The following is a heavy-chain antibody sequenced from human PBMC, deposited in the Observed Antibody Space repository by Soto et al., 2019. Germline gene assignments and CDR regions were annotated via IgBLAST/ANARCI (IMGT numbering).Heavy chain of an antibody. CDR2: IYYSGST. D-gene: IGHD1-26*01. J-gene: IGHJ4*02. CDR3: ARDSGSSPPTYYFDY. CDR1: GGSISSGGYY. Sequence: PSETLSLTCTVSGGSISSGGYYWSWIRQHPGKGLEWIGYIYYSGSTYYNPSLKSRVTISVDTSKNQFSLKLSSVTAADTAVYYCARDSGSSPPTYYFDYWGQGTLVTVSS. V-gene: IGHV4-31*03.